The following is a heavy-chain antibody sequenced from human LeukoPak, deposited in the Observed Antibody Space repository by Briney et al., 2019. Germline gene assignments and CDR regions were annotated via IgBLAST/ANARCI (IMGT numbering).Heavy chain of an antibody. D-gene: IGHD2-2*01. Sequence: GESLKISCKGSGYSSTSYWISWVRQMPGKGLEWMGRIDPSDSYTNYSPSFQGHVTISADKSISTAYLQWSSLKASDTAMYYCAILGGHDCSSTSCYSGSYYYYGMDVWGQGTTVTVSS. V-gene: IGHV5-10-1*01. CDR1: GYSSTSYW. J-gene: IGHJ6*02. CDR2: IDPSDSYT. CDR3: AILGGHDCSSTSCYSGSYYYYGMDV.